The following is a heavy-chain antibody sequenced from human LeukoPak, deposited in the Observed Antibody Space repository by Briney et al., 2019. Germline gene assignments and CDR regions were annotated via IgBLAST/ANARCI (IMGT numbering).Heavy chain of an antibody. Sequence: GGSLRLSCAASGFSFSDYAMYWVRQAPGKGLEWVAVISYDGSNKYYADSVKGRFTISRDNSKNTLYLQMNSLRAEDTAVYYCAKKGMDDILTGYYGHYYYYMDGWGKGRTVTVSS. CDR3: AKKGMDDILTGYYGHYYYYMDG. D-gene: IGHD3-9*01. CDR2: ISYDGSNK. V-gene: IGHV3-30*18. CDR1: GFSFSDYA. J-gene: IGHJ6*03.